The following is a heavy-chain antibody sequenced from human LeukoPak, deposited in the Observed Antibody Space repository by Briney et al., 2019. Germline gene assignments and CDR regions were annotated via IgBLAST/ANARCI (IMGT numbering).Heavy chain of an antibody. CDR2: ISGSGDTT. V-gene: IGHV3-23*01. D-gene: IGHD2-21*02. CDR1: GFTFSSYA. Sequence: GGSLRLSCAASGFTFSSYAMSWVRQAPGKGLEWVSTISGSGDTTYYADSVKGRFTISRDNSKNTLYLQMNSLRAEDTAVYYCARLVVTARGDYFDYWGQGTLVTVSS. J-gene: IGHJ4*02. CDR3: ARLVVTARGDYFDY.